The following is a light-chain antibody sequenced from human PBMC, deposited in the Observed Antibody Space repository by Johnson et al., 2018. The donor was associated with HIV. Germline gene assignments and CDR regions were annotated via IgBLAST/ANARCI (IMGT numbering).Light chain of an antibody. V-gene: IGLV1-51*02. Sequence: QSVLTQPPSVSAAAGQKVTISCSGSSSNIGNNYVFWYQQFPVTAPKLLIYENDKRPSGIPDRFSGSKSGMSATLAITGLQTGDEADYYCGTWDASLNAFVLGTGTSVIVL. CDR1: SSNIGNNY. CDR3: GTWDASLNAFV. CDR2: END. J-gene: IGLJ1*01.